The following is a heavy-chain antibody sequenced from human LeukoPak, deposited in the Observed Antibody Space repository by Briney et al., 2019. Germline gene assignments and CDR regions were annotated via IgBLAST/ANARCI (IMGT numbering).Heavy chain of an antibody. CDR1: GDRASSNSAA. J-gene: IGHJ3*02. D-gene: IGHD3-10*01. CDR3: ARDRVAFEI. CDR2: TYYRSKWYN. V-gene: IGHV6-1*01. Sequence: SQTLSLTCAMSGDRASSNSAAWTWIRQSPSRGLEWLGRTYYRSKWYNDYAVSVKSRITINPDTSKNQFSLQLNSVTPEDTAVYYCARDRVAFEIWGQGTMVTVSS.